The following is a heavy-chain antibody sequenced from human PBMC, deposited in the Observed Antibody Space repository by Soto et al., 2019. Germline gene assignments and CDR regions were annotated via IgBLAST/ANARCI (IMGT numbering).Heavy chain of an antibody. J-gene: IGHJ3*02. D-gene: IGHD1-26*01. CDR1: GFTFSSYW. V-gene: IGHV3-7*05. Sequence: PGGSLRLSCAASGFTFSSYWMSWVRQAPGKGLEWVANIKQDGSEKYYVDSVKGRFTISRDNAKNSLYLQMNSLRAEDTAVYYCARDFDPQLEYSGSSYAFDIWGQGAMVTVSS. CDR3: ARDFDPQLEYSGSSYAFDI. CDR2: IKQDGSEK.